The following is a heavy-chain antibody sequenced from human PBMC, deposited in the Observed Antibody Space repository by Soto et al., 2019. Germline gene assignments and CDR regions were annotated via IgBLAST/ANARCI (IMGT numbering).Heavy chain of an antibody. D-gene: IGHD3-22*01. V-gene: IGHV3-23*01. J-gene: IGHJ4*02. CDR1: GFTFSSYA. CDR2: ISGSGSTI. CDR3: AKVFYYYDSSGYYYFDY. Sequence: WGSLRLSCAASGFTFSSYAVSWVRQAPGKGPEWISSISGSGSTIYYADSVKGRFTISRDNSKNTLYLQMSSLRAEDTAVYYCAKVFYYYDSSGYYYFDYWGQGTLVTVSS.